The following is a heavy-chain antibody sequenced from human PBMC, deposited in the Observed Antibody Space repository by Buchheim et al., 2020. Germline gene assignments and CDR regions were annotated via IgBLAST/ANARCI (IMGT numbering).Heavy chain of an antibody. V-gene: IGHV3-48*02. J-gene: IGHJ4*02. CDR1: GFTFSSYS. D-gene: IGHD3-22*01. CDR3: ARGLEGVDYYYDSSGY. CDR2: ISSSSSTI. Sequence: EVQLVESGGGLVQPGGSLRLSCAASGFTFSSYSMNWVRQAPGKGLDWVSYISSSSSTIYYADSVKGRFTISRDNAKNSLYLQMNSLRDEDTAVYYCARGLEGVDYYYDSSGYWGQGTL.